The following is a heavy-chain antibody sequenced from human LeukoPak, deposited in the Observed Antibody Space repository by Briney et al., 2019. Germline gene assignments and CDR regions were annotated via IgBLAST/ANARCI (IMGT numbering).Heavy chain of an antibody. V-gene: IGHV3-9*01. J-gene: IGHJ2*01. CDR3: VKEKRPNFGAGVGSSDV. CDR1: GFTFDDYA. CDR2: ISWNSATL. Sequence: PGGSLRLSCAVSGFTFDDYAMHWVRQVPGKGLEWVSGISWNSATLDYVDSVKGRFTISRDNANNSLYLQMNSLRVEDTAFYYCVKEKRPNFGAGVGSSDVWGRGNLVTVSS. D-gene: IGHD3-10*01.